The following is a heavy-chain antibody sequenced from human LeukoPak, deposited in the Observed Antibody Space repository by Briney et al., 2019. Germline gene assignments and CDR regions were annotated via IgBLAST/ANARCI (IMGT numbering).Heavy chain of an antibody. CDR2: ISYDGSNK. Sequence: GGSLRLSCAASGFTFSSYGMHWVRQAPGKGLEWVAVISYDGSNKYYADSMKGRFTISRDNSKNTLYLQMNSLRAEDTAVYYCAKDHNTFGGVILYWGQGTLVTVSS. J-gene: IGHJ4*02. CDR3: AKDHNTFGGVILY. CDR1: GFTFSSYG. D-gene: IGHD3-16*02. V-gene: IGHV3-30*18.